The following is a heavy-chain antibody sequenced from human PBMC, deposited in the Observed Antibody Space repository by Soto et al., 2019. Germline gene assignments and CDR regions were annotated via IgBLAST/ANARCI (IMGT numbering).Heavy chain of an antibody. D-gene: IGHD3-16*01. CDR2: ISNNGIFI. J-gene: IGHJ4*02. CDR1: GFTFEDFS. Sequence: GGSLRLSCVASGFTFEDFSMHWVRQLPGKGLEWVSGISNNGIFIGYADSVKGRFTISRDNAKNSLYLEIHSLRVEDTALFYCAKDWGNYYYFDYWGRGTLVTVSS. CDR3: AKDWGNYYYFDY. V-gene: IGHV3-9*01.